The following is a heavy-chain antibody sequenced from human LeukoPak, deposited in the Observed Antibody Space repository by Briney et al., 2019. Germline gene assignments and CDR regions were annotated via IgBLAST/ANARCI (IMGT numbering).Heavy chain of an antibody. V-gene: IGHV3-74*01. Sequence: GGSLRLSCAASGFTFTTYWMHWVRQAPGKGLVWVSHINSDGSITSYADSVKGRFTISRDNAKNTLYLQMNSLRAEDTAVYYCARDRVERGIAVAGLIWGQGTLVTVSS. J-gene: IGHJ4*02. CDR1: GFTFTTYW. CDR3: ARDRVERGIAVAGLI. CDR2: INSDGSIT. D-gene: IGHD6-19*01.